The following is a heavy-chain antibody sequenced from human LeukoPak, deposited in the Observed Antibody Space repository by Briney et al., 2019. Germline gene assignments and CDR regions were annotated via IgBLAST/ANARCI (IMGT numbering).Heavy chain of an antibody. V-gene: IGHV4-4*07. Sequence: SSEPLSLPCTVSGGSISSHYWNWIRQPAGKGLEWLGRVFANGSTNNNPSLKSRVTMSLDTSKNQFSLKLSSVTAADTAVYYCARAKAAAAPFDCWGQGTLVTVSS. CDR1: GGSISSHY. CDR3: ARAKAAAAPFDC. D-gene: IGHD6-13*01. CDR2: VFANGST. J-gene: IGHJ4*02.